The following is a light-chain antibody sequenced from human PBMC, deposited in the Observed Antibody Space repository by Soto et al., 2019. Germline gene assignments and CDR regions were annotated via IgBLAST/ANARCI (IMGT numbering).Light chain of an antibody. Sequence: IQMTQSPSSLSASVGVRVTITCRASLGINTYLAWYQQKPGKAPALLICDASTLQSGVPSRFSGSGSGTDFTVTITSLQPEDVGTYYCQKYGRAPRTCGPGPKVEV. CDR3: QKYGRAPRT. J-gene: IGKJ1*01. V-gene: IGKV1-27*01. CDR2: DAS. CDR1: LGINTY.